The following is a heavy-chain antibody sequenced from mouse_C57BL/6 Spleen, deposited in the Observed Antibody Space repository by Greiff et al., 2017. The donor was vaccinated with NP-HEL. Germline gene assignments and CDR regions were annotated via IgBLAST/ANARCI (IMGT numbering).Heavy chain of an antibody. CDR3: ARRDYYGSYYAMDY. D-gene: IGHD1-1*01. V-gene: IGHV1-59*01. Sequence: VQLQQPGAELVRPGTSVKLSCKASGYTFTSYWMHWVKPRPGQGLEWLGVIDPSDIYTNYNQKIQGKATLTVDTSSSTAYMQLNSLTSDDSAVYYCARRDYYGSYYAMDYWGQGTSVTVSS. J-gene: IGHJ4*01. CDR1: GYTFTSYW. CDR2: IDPSDIYT.